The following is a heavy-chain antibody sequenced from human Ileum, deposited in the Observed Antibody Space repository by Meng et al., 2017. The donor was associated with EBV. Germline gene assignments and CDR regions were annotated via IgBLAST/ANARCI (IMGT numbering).Heavy chain of an antibody. V-gene: IGHV4-4*03. Sequence: RLAASGPPLGEPPGTLAPTCAVPGDSITNHNWWAWGRQPPGKGLEWIGQIPHRGSSAYNPSLKSRVSMSIDKSKNQFSLKLTSVTAADTAVYHCLRGSGGSVWGQGTLVTVSS. J-gene: IGHJ1*01. CDR2: IPHRGSS. CDR3: LRGSGGSV. D-gene: IGHD3-10*01. CDR1: GDSITNHNW.